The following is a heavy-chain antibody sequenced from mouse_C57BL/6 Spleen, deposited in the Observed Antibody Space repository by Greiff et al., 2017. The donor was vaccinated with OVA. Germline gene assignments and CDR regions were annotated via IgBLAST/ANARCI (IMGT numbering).Heavy chain of an antibody. Sequence: VKLQQPGAELVKPGASVKLSCKASGYTFTSYWMQWVKQRPGQGLEWIGEIDPSDSYTNYNQKFKGKATLTVDTSSSTAYMQLSSLTSEDSAVYYCARRRSYYSDYWYFDVWGTGTTVTVSS. CDR2: IDPSDSYT. J-gene: IGHJ1*03. D-gene: IGHD2-12*01. CDR1: GYTFTSYW. CDR3: ARRRSYYSDYWYFDV. V-gene: IGHV1-50*01.